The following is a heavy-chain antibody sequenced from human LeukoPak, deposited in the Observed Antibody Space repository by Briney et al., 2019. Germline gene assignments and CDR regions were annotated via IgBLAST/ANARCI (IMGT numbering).Heavy chain of an antibody. CDR1: GFTVSSNY. V-gene: IGHV3-23*01. CDR3: ARDYDFWSGHWSWYYYYGMDV. J-gene: IGHJ6*02. CDR2: ISGSGGST. Sequence: PGGSLRLSCAASGFTVSSNYMSWVRQAPGKGLEWVSAISGSGGSTYYADSVKGRFTISRDNAKNSLYLQMNSLRAEDTAVYYCARDYDFWSGHWSWYYYYGMDVWGQGTTVTVSS. D-gene: IGHD3-3*01.